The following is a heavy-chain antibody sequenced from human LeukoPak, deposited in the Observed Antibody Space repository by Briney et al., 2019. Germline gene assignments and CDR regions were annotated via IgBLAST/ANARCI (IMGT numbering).Heavy chain of an antibody. J-gene: IGHJ6*03. CDR3: ARHGSITMVRGRLRYYYMDV. V-gene: IGHV3-30*14. CDR1: GFTFSSYA. D-gene: IGHD3-10*01. CDR2: ISYDGSNK. Sequence: GRSLRLSCAASGFTFSSYAMHWVRQAPGRGLEWVAVISYDGSNKYYADSVKGRFTISRDNSKNMLYLQMNSLRAEDTAVYYCARHGSITMVRGRLRYYYMDVWGKGTTVTISS.